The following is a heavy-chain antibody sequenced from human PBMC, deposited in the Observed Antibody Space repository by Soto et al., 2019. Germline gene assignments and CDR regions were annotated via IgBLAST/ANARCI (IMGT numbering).Heavy chain of an antibody. D-gene: IGHD6-13*01. CDR2: IYTSGST. V-gene: IGHV4-4*07. CDR3: ARDVQQLVHNWFDP. CDR1: GGSISSYY. Sequence: QVQLQESGPGLVKPSETLSLTCTVSGGSISSYYWSWIRQPAGKGLEWIGRIYTSGSTNYNPSLRSRVTMSVDTSKNQFSLKLSSVTAADTAVYYCARDVQQLVHNWFDPWGQGTLVTVSS. J-gene: IGHJ5*02.